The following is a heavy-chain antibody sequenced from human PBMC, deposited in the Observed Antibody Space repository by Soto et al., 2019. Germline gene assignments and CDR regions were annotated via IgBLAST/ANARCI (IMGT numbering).Heavy chain of an antibody. V-gene: IGHV4-61*01. Sequence: SETLSLTCTVSGGSVSSGSYYWSWIRQPPGKGLEWIGYIYYSGSTNYNPPLKSRVTISVDTSKNQFSLKLSSVTAADTAVYYCATHSGSYPFDYWGQGTLVTVSS. D-gene: IGHD1-26*01. J-gene: IGHJ4*02. CDR1: GGSVSSGSYY. CDR3: ATHSGSYPFDY. CDR2: IYYSGST.